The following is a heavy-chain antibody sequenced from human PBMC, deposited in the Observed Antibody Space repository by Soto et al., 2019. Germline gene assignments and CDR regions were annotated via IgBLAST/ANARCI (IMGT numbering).Heavy chain of an antibody. CDR3: ATWHKRKHAYDV. CDR2: LYDVDGS. V-gene: IGHV3-53*01. CDR1: GLTISGKKY. J-gene: IGHJ3*01. Sequence: DVQLVESGGGLIQPGESLRLSCAAFGLTISGKKYVAWVRQAPGKGLEWVSGLYDVDGSFYADSVRGRFTTSSDSSKTTLYLKMNDLRPENPAVYYCATWHKRKHAYDVGAKGTTVTVSS.